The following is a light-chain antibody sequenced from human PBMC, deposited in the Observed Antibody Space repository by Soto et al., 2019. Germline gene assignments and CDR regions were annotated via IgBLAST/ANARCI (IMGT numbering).Light chain of an antibody. CDR2: GAS. J-gene: IGKJ5*01. Sequence: EIVLTQSPGTLSLSPGERATPSRRASQSVSSSYLAWYQQKPGQAPRLLIYGASSRATGIPDRFSGSGSGTDFTLTISRLEPEDFAVYYCQQYGSSLPITFGQGTRLEIK. V-gene: IGKV3-20*01. CDR3: QQYGSSLPIT. CDR1: QSVSSSY.